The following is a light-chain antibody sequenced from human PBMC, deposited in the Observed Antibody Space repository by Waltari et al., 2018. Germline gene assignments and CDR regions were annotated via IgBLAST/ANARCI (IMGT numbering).Light chain of an antibody. Sequence: QSVLTQPPSASGTPGQGVTISCSGSSSNIGSNTVNWYQQLPGTAPKLPIYANNPPPSGVPDRFSGSKSGTSASLAINGLQSGDEAEYYCATWDGSLNGQVFGGGTKVTVL. CDR3: ATWDGSLNGQV. CDR1: SSNIGSNT. J-gene: IGLJ3*02. V-gene: IGLV1-44*01. CDR2: ANN.